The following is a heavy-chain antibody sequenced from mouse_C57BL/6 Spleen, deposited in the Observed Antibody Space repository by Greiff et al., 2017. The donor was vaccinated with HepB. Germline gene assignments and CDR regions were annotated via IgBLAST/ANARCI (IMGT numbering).Heavy chain of an antibody. CDR1: GYTFTSFW. Sequence: QVQLQQPGAELVKPGASVKLSCKASGYTFTSFWMHWVKQRPGRGLEWIGRIDPNSGGTKYNEKFKSKATQTVDKPSSTAYMQLSSLTSEDSAVYYCARLITTVVAPGYWYFDVWGTGTTVTVSS. CDR3: ARLITTVVAPGYWYFDV. J-gene: IGHJ1*03. V-gene: IGHV1-72*01. D-gene: IGHD1-1*01. CDR2: IDPNSGGT.